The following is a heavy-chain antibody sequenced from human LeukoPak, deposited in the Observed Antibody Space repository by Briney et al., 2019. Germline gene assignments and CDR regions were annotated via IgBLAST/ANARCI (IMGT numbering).Heavy chain of an antibody. CDR1: GYSISSSYY. D-gene: IGHD6-19*01. CDR3: ARRRGSGSTQVFDY. CDR2: IYYSGST. Sequence: SETLSLTCTVSGYSISSSYYWGWIRQPPGKGLEWIGSIYYSGSTYYNPSLKSRVTISVDTSKNQFSLKLSSVTAADTAVYYCARRRGSGSTQVFDYWGQGTLVTVSS. V-gene: IGHV4-39*01. J-gene: IGHJ4*02.